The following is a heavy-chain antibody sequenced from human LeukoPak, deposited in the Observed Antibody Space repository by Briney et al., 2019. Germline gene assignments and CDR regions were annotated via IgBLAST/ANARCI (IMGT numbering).Heavy chain of an antibody. CDR1: GFTFSSYS. CDR3: ARDVHPRWFGESPGEWD. D-gene: IGHD3-10*01. Sequence: PGGSLRLSCAASGFTFSSYSMNWVRQAPGKGLEWVSSISSSSSYIYYADSVKGRFTISRDNAKNSLYLQMNSLRAEDTAVYYCARDVHPRWFGESPGEWDWGQGTLVTVSS. J-gene: IGHJ4*02. V-gene: IGHV3-21*01. CDR2: ISSSSSYI.